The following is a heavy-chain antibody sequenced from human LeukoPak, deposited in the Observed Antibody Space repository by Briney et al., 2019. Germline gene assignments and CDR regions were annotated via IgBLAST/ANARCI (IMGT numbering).Heavy chain of an antibody. Sequence: GGSLRLSCAASAFYFSIYAMSWVRQAPGKGLEWVSSISASGGVTYYADSVKGRFTISRDNSKNTLYLQMNSLRAEDTAVYYCARGNGYNLFDYWGQGTLVTVSS. D-gene: IGHD5-24*01. CDR2: ISASGGVT. CDR1: AFYFSIYA. CDR3: ARGNGYNLFDY. J-gene: IGHJ4*02. V-gene: IGHV3-23*01.